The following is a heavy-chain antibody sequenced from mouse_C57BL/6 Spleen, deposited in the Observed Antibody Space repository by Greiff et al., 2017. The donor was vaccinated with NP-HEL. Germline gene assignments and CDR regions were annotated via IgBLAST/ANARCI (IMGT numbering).Heavy chain of an antibody. CDR2: IYPGDGDT. CDR3: ARGGEGFAY. CDR1: GYAFSSSW. V-gene: IGHV1-82*01. Sequence: QVQLQQSGPELVKPGASVKISCKASGYAFSSSWMNWVKQRPGKGLEWIGRIYPGDGDTNYNGKFKGKATLTADKSSSTAYMQLSSLTSEDSAVYCGARGGEGFAYWGQGTLVTVSA. J-gene: IGHJ3*01.